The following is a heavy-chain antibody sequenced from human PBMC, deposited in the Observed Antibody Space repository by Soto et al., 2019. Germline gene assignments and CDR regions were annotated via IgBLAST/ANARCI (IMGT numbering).Heavy chain of an antibody. CDR1: GFTFSTYW. J-gene: IGHJ4*02. V-gene: IGHV3-74*01. D-gene: IGHD6-19*01. CDR3: AKKSSSGWYVFDHDY. Sequence: VGSLRLSCAASGFTFSTYWMHWVRQAPGKGLVWVSRINSDGSSTNYADSVKGRFTISRDNAKNTLYLQMNSLRAEDTAVYYCAKKSSSGWYVFDHDYWGQGTLVTVSS. CDR2: INSDGSST.